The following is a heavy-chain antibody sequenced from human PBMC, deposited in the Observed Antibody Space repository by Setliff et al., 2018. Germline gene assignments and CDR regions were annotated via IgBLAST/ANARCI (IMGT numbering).Heavy chain of an antibody. J-gene: IGHJ6*03. CDR2: TIPTLPLP. V-gene: IGHV1-69*10. D-gene: IGHD1-7*01. Sequence: SVKVSRKASGGTFAITWVRQAPGQGLEWMGGTIPTLPLPNYAVKFQGRITITADKSTSTAYMELSSLRSDDTAVYYCARNAITGTTRKYYYYMDVWGQGTTVTVSS. CDR1: GGTFA. CDR3: ARNAITGTTRKYYYYMDV.